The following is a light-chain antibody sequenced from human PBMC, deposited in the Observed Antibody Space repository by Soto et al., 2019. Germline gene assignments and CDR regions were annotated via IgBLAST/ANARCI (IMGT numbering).Light chain of an antibody. CDR1: SSDVGGYNF. CDR3: SSYAGSNTYV. J-gene: IGLJ1*01. Sequence: QSVLTQPPSASGSPGQSVTISCTGTSSDVGGYNFVSWYQQHPGKAPKLIIYELNKRPSGVPDRFSGSKSGNTASLTVSGLRAEDEADYYCSSYAGSNTYVFGTGTKVTVL. V-gene: IGLV2-8*01. CDR2: ELN.